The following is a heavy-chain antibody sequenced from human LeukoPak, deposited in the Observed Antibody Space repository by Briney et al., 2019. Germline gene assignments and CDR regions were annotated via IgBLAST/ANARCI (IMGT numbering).Heavy chain of an antibody. CDR1: GGTFSSYA. CDR2: IIPIFGTA. D-gene: IGHD3-22*01. CDR3: ARVQYYYDSSGYNYFDY. V-gene: IGHV1-69*05. Sequence: GASVKVSCKASGGTFSSYAISWVRQAPGQGLEWMGRIIPIFGTANYAQKFQGRVTITTDESTSTAYMELSSLRSEDTAVYYCARVQYYYDSSGYNYFDYWGQGTLVTVSS. J-gene: IGHJ4*02.